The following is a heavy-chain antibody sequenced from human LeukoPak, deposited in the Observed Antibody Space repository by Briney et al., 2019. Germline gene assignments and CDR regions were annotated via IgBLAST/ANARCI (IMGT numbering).Heavy chain of an antibody. CDR1: GFTFTNNF. D-gene: IGHD5-12*01. J-gene: IGHJ5*02. CDR2: ISSSGST. V-gene: IGHV4-4*08. Sequence: GSLRLSCAASGFTFTNNFMSWVRQVPGKGLEWIGRISSSGSTNYNPSLKSRVTISVDTSKNQFSLKLSSVTAADTAVYFCARVGPYIEVDPWGQGTLVSVSS. CDR3: ARVGPYIEVDP.